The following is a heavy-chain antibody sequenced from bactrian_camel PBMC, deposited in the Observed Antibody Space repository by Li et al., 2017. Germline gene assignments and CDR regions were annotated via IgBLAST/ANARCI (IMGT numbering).Heavy chain of an antibody. V-gene: IGHV3S57*01. CDR3: AKGSLMYGSSWKCGYESAF. Sequence: HVQLVESGGGSVKAGGSLTLTCVASGHTYSSYCMGWFRQAPGKKREGVAAIDSDGATGYADSVKGRFTISQDNAKNTLYLRMTGLKPEDTAMYYCAKGSLMYGSSWKCGYESAFWGQGTQVTVS. J-gene: IGHJ4*01. CDR2: IDSDGAT. D-gene: IGHD6*01. CDR1: GHTYSSYC.